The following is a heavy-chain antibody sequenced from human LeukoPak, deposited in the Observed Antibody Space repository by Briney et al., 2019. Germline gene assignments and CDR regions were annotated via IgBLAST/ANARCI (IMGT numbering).Heavy chain of an antibody. CDR1: GFTFSDAW. V-gene: IGHV3-15*01. CDR2: IKSKIDGGTI. Sequence: SGGSLRLSCVGSGFTFSDAWISGVRQAPGKGLEWGGRIKSKIDGGTIDYAAPVKGRFNISRDNSRTTLYLQMNSLKTEDTAVYYCTTRRQDGCWGQGTLVTVS. D-gene: IGHD6-25*01. J-gene: IGHJ4*02. CDR3: TTRRQDGC.